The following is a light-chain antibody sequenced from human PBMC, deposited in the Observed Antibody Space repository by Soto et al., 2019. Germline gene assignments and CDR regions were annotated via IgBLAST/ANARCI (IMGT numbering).Light chain of an antibody. Sequence: QSVVSQSPSASATPGQRVTISCSGSDSNIGSNFVYWYQQLPGTAPKLLIYDDNKRPSGIPDRFSGSKSGTSATLGITGFQTGDEADYYCGSWDSSLSAYVFGTGTKVTVL. CDR2: DDN. V-gene: IGLV1-51*01. CDR1: DSNIGSNF. CDR3: GSWDSSLSAYV. J-gene: IGLJ1*01.